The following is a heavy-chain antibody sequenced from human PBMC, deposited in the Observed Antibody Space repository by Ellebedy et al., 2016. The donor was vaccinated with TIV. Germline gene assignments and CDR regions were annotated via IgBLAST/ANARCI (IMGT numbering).Heavy chain of an antibody. CDR2: ISSSSSYI. V-gene: IGHV3-21*01. Sequence: GESLKISCAASGFTFSSYSMNWVRQAPGKGLEWVSSISSSSSYIYYADSVKGRFTISRDNAKNSLYLQMNSLRAEDTAVYYCARVIIGDGYNYRRLDYWGQGTLVTVSS. CDR3: ARVIIGDGYNYRRLDY. D-gene: IGHD5-24*01. J-gene: IGHJ4*02. CDR1: GFTFSSYS.